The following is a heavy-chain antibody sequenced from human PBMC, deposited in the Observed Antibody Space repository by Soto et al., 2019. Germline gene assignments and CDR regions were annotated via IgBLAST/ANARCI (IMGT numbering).Heavy chain of an antibody. Sequence: ASVKVSCKASGYTFTSYGISWVRQAPGQGLEWMGWISAYNGNTNYAQKLQGRVTMTTDTSTSTAYMELRSLRSDDTAVYYCARVYCSGGSCYGMDYWGQGTLVTVSS. V-gene: IGHV1-18*01. D-gene: IGHD2-15*01. CDR2: ISAYNGNT. CDR3: ARVYCSGGSCYGMDY. CDR1: GYTFTSYG. J-gene: IGHJ4*02.